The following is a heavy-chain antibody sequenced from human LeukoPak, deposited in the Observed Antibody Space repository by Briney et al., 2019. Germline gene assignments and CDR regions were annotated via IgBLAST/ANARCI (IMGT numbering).Heavy chain of an antibody. CDR3: ARVGPLYSSTWNWFDP. Sequence: ASVKVSCKASGYTFTSYAMHWVRQAPGQRLEWMGWINAGNGNTKYSQKFQGRVTITRDTSASTAYMELSSLRSEDTAVYYCARVGPLYSSTWNWFDPWGQGTLVPVSS. CDR2: INAGNGNT. CDR1: GYTFTSYA. V-gene: IGHV1-3*01. J-gene: IGHJ5*02. D-gene: IGHD6-13*01.